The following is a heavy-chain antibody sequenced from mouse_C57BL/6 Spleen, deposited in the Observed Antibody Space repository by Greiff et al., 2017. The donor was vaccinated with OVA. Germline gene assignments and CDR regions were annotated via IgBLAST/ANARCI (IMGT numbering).Heavy chain of an antibody. Sequence: LQESGAELARPGASVKLSCKASGYTFTSYGISWVKQRTGQGLEWIGEIYPRSGNTYYNEKFKGKATLTADKSSSTAYMELRSLTSEDSAVYFCARYDSLYAMDYWGQGTSVTVSS. CDR1: GYTFTSYG. J-gene: IGHJ4*01. CDR3: ARYDSLYAMDY. D-gene: IGHD2-4*01. V-gene: IGHV1-81*01. CDR2: IYPRSGNT.